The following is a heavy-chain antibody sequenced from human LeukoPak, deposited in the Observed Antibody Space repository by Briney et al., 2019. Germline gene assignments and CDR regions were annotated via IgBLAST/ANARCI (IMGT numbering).Heavy chain of an antibody. Sequence: ASVKVSCKASGYTFTGYFLHWVRQAPGQGLEWMGWINPNSGGKNYAQKFQGRVTMTRDTSISTAYMELSRLRSDDTAVYYCARGPLGYCSSTSCYGGWFDPWGQGTLVTVSS. CDR1: GYTFTGYF. V-gene: IGHV1-2*02. CDR2: INPNSGGK. J-gene: IGHJ5*02. D-gene: IGHD2-2*01. CDR3: ARGPLGYCSSTSCYGGWFDP.